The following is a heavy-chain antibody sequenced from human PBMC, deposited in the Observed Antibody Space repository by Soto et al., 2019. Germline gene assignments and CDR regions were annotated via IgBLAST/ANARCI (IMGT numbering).Heavy chain of an antibody. CDR2: IYYSGST. CDR1: GGSISSYY. CDR3: ARSSHLGYCSSTSCSAGHYY. J-gene: IGHJ6*01. Sequence: PSETLSLTCTVSGGSISSYYWSWIRQPPGKGLEWIGYIYYSGSTNYNPSLKSRVTISVDTSKNQFSLKLSSVTAADTAVYYCARSSHLGYCSSTSCSAGHYY. V-gene: IGHV4-59*01. D-gene: IGHD2-2*01.